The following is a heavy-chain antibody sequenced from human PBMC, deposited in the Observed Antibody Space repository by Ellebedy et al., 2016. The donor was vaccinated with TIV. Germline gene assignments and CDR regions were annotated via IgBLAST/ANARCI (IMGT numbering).Heavy chain of an antibody. J-gene: IGHJ6*02. CDR1: GGSISSYY. D-gene: IGHD6-19*01. CDR3: AREIAVAGLYGMDV. CDR2: IYYSGST. V-gene: IGHV4-59*01. Sequence: MPGGSLRLSCTVSGGSISSYYWSWIRQPPGKGLEWIGYIYYSGSTNYNPSLKSRVTISVDTSKNQFSLKLRSVTAADTAVDYCAREIAVAGLYGMDVWGQGTTVTVSS.